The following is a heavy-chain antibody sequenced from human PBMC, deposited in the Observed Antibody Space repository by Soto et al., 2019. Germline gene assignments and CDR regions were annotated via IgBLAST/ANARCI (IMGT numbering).Heavy chain of an antibody. CDR1: GYTFTSYG. V-gene: IGHV1-18*04. J-gene: IGHJ4*02. CDR2: ISAYNGNT. CDR3: ARDRAYYYDSSGYYYVLDY. Sequence: ASVKFPCKASGYTFTSYGISWVRQAPGQWLEWMGWISAYNGNTNYAQKLQGRVTMTTDTSTSTAYMELRSLRSDDTAVYYCARDRAYYYDSSGYYYVLDYWGQGTLVTVSS. D-gene: IGHD3-22*01.